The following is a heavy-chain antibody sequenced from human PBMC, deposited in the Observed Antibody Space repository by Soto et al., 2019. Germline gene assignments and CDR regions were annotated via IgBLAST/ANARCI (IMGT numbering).Heavy chain of an antibody. CDR3: ARCGNGNYESDY. CDR1: GYTFSTSG. V-gene: IGHV1-18*01. Sequence: QVQLVQSGAEVKEPGASVKVSCKASGYTFSTSGITWVRQAPGQGLEWMGWISDHNGDTKYAQKLQGRVTMTTDTSTSTAYMELRSLRSDDTAIYYCARCGNGNYESDYWGQGTLVTVSS. CDR2: ISDHNGDT. D-gene: IGHD1-7*01. J-gene: IGHJ4*02.